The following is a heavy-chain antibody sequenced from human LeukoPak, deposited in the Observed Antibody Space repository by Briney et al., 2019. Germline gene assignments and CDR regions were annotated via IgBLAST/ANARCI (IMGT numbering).Heavy chain of an antibody. D-gene: IGHD1-26*01. J-gene: IGHJ5*02. CDR1: GGIFSSYA. CDR3: ARDKGSGSYERRGFDP. V-gene: IGHV1-69*05. CDR2: IIPIFGTA. Sequence: ASVKVSCKASGGIFSSYAISWVRQAPGQGLEWMGGIIPIFGTANYAQKFQGRVTITTDESTSTAYMELSSLRSEDTAVYYCARDKGSGSYERRGFDPWGQGTLVTVSS.